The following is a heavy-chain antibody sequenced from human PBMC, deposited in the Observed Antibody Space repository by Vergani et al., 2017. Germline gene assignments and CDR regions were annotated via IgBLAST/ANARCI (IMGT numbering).Heavy chain of an antibody. V-gene: IGHV1-18*01. Sequence: QVQLVQSGAEVKKPGASVKVSCKASGYTLTSYGISWVRQAPGQGLEGVGWISAYNGNPNYAQKPQGRVTMTTDTSTSTAYLELRSRRPHDTAVYYFGGDYPLMGDYWGQGTLVTVSS. CDR1: GYTLTSYG. CDR3: GGDYPLMGDY. CDR2: ISAYNGNP. J-gene: IGHJ4*02. D-gene: IGHD3-16*02.